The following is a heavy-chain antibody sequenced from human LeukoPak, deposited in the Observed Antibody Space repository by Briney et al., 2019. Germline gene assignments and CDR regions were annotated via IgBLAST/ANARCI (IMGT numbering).Heavy chain of an antibody. D-gene: IGHD2-21*02. V-gene: IGHV1-58*01. CDR3: AADRGPHCGGDCYHAFDI. J-gene: IGHJ3*02. CDR1: GFTFTSSA. Sequence: ASVKVSCKASGFTFTSSAVQGVRQARGQRLEWIGWIVVGSGNTNYAQKFQERVTITRDMSTSTAYMELSSLRSEDTAVYYCAADRGPHCGGDCYHAFDIWGQGTMVTVSS. CDR2: IVVGSGNT.